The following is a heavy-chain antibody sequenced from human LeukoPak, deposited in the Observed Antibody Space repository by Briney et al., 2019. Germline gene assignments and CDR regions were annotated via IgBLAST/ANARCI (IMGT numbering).Heavy chain of an antibody. CDR2: ISSSNSYI. CDR3: ARVGLRYFDY. V-gene: IGHV3-21*01. D-gene: IGHD3-9*01. Sequence: GGSLRLSCAASGFTFSSYSMNWVRQAPGKGLEWVSSISSSNSYIYYADSVKGRFTISRDNAKNSLYLQMNSLRAEDTAVYYCARVGLRYFDYWGQGTLVTVSS. CDR1: GFTFSSYS. J-gene: IGHJ4*02.